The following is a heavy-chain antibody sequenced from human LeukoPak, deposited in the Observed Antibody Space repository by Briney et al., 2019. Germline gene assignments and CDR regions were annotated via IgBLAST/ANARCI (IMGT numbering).Heavy chain of an antibody. D-gene: IGHD2-15*01. V-gene: IGHV1-18*01. J-gene: IGHJ5*02. Sequence: GASVKVSCKASGYTFTSYGISWVRQAPGQGLEWMGWISAYNGNTNYAQKIQGRVTITTDTSTSTAYMELRSLRSDDTAVYYCARDSDCSGGSCYVNWFDPWGQGTLVTVSS. CDR3: ARDSDCSGGSCYVNWFDP. CDR1: GYTFTSYG. CDR2: ISAYNGNT.